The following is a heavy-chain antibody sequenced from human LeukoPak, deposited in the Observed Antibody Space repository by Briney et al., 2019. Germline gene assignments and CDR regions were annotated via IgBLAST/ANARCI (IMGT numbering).Heavy chain of an antibody. V-gene: IGHV1-2*02. CDR1: GYTFTGYY. CDR3: ARDQGEYSGYDLFLDY. J-gene: IGHJ4*02. Sequence: ASVKVSCKASGYTFTGYYMHWVRQAPGQGLEWMGWINPNNGGTKYAQKFQGRVTMTRDTSISTAYMELSRLRSDDTAVYYCARDQGEYSGYDLFLDYWGQGTLVTVSS. D-gene: IGHD5-12*01. CDR2: INPNNGGT.